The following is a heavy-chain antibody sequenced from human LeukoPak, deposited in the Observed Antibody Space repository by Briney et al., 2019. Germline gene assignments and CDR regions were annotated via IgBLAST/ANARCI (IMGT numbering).Heavy chain of an antibody. V-gene: IGHV3-7*01. CDR2: IKQDGSEK. J-gene: IGHJ4*02. Sequence: GGSLRLSCAASGFTFSSYEMNWVRQAPGKGLEWVANIKQDGSEKYYVDSVKGRFTISRDNAKNSLYLQMNSLRAEDTAVYYCARVGYSSSWYSSYWGQGTLVTVSS. CDR3: ARVGYSSSWYSSY. D-gene: IGHD6-13*01. CDR1: GFTFSSYE.